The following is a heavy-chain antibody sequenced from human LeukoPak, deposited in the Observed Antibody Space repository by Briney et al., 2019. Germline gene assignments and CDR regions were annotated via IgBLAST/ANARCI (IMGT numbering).Heavy chain of an antibody. V-gene: IGHV3-23*01. CDR2: ISGSGGST. J-gene: IGHJ4*02. Sequence: GGSLRLSCAASGFTFSIYAMSWVRQAPGKGLEWVSAISGSGGSTYYADSVKGRFTISRDNSKNTLYLQMNSLRAEDTAVYYCAKEPYYYDSSGLSDYWGQGTLVTVSS. CDR1: GFTFSIYA. D-gene: IGHD3-22*01. CDR3: AKEPYYYDSSGLSDY.